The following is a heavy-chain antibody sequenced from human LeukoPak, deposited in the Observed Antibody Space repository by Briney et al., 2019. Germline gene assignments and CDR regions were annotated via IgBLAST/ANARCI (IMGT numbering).Heavy chain of an antibody. V-gene: IGHV1-24*01. J-gene: IGHJ4*02. D-gene: IGHD1-26*01. Sequence: AASVKVSCKVSGITLNDLSIQWVRQATGKGLEWMGGFDPEDGETIYAPKFQARVTMTQDTYEDTAYMELSSLRSEDTAVYYCATDGIPGATTTLDYWGQGTLVTVSS. CDR1: GITLNDLS. CDR3: ATDGIPGATTTLDY. CDR2: FDPEDGET.